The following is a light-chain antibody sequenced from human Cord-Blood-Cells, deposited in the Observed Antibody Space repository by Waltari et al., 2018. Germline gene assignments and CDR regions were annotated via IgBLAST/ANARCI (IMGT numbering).Light chain of an antibody. CDR3: SSYTSSSTVV. J-gene: IGLJ2*01. V-gene: IGLV2-14*01. Sequence: QSALTQPASVSGSPGQSITISCTGTSSDVGGYNYVSWYPQPPGKAPKLMIYDVSNRPSGVSNLFSGSKSGNTASLTISGLQAEDEADYYCSSYTSSSTVVFGGGTKLTVL. CDR1: SSDVGGYNY. CDR2: DVS.